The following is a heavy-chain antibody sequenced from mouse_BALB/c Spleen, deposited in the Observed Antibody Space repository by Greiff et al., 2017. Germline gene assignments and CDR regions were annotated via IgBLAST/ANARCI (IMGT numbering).Heavy chain of an antibody. CDR2: IDPANGNT. V-gene: IGHV14-3*02. CDR3: ARKDCGGSWAMDY. CDR1: GFNIKDTY. J-gene: IGHJ4*01. Sequence: VQLQQSGAELVKPGASVKLSCTASGFNIKDTYMHWVKQRPEQGLEWIGRIDPANGNTKYDPKFQGKATITADTSSNTAYLQLSSLTSEDTAVYYCARKDCGGSWAMDYWGQGTSVTVSS. D-gene: IGHD1-1*02.